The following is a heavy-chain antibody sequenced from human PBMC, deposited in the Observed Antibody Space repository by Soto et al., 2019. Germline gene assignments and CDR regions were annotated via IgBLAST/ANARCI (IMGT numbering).Heavy chain of an antibody. CDR3: ARVLWSAYYGDYFYYMDV. Sequence: GGSLRLSCAASGFTVSTNYMSWVRQAPGKGLEWVSVIYSGGDTYYADSVKGRFTISRDNSKNTLYLQMNSLRAEDTAVHYCARVLWSAYYGDYFYYMDVWGKGTTVTVSS. D-gene: IGHD3-3*01. CDR2: IYSGGDT. V-gene: IGHV3-66*01. CDR1: GFTVSTNY. J-gene: IGHJ6*03.